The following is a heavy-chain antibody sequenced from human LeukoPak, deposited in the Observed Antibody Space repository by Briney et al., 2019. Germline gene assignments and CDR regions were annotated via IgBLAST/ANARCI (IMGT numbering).Heavy chain of an antibody. D-gene: IGHD5-18*01. Sequence: SETLSLTCTVSGVSISSYYWGWIRQPAGKGLEWIGRIYTSGSTNYNPSLKSRVTMSVDTSKNQFSLKLSSVTAADTAVYYCARVLLSDTAIDYWGQGTLVTVSS. CDR1: GVSISSYY. CDR3: ARVLLSDTAIDY. V-gene: IGHV4-4*07. J-gene: IGHJ4*02. CDR2: IYTSGST.